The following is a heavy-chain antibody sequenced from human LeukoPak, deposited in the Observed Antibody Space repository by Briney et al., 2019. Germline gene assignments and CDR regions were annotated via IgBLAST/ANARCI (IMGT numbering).Heavy chain of an antibody. Sequence: GGSLRLSYAASGFTFSSYAMSWLGQAPGKGLEWVSAISGSGRSTYYADSAKGRFTISRGNSKNTLYLQMNSLRAEDTAVYYCAKDMGRWFGELTYFDYWGQGTLVTVSS. CDR1: GFTFSSYA. CDR2: ISGSGRST. J-gene: IGHJ4*02. V-gene: IGHV3-23*01. CDR3: AKDMGRWFGELTYFDY. D-gene: IGHD3-10*01.